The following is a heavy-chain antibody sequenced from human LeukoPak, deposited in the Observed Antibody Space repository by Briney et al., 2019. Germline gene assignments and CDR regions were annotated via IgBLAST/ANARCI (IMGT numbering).Heavy chain of an antibody. CDR1: GITLRKQL. CDR2: IKQDGSEI. CDR3: ARDRGHSGYDLYDY. J-gene: IGHJ4*02. D-gene: IGHD5-12*01. V-gene: IGHV3-7*01. Sequence: GALKTFRSSPGITLRKQLMGLVPPGPRKGPGVVANIKQDGSEIYYVDSVKGRFTISRDTAKDSLYLQMNSLRAEDTAVYYCARDRGHSGYDLYDYWGQGTLVTVSS.